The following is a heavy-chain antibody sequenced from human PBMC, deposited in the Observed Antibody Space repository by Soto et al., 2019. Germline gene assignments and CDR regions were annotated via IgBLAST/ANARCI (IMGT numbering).Heavy chain of an antibody. V-gene: IGHV4-59*01. CDR1: GGSISSYY. Sequence: SETLSLTCTVSGGSISSYYWSWIRQPPGKGLEWIGYIYYSGSTNYNPSLKSRVTISVDTSKNQFSLKLSSVTAADTAVYYCARGIGSYYDYVWGSYRLYYFDYWGQGTLVTVSS. J-gene: IGHJ4*02. CDR2: IYYSGST. CDR3: ARGIGSYYDYVWGSYRLYYFDY. D-gene: IGHD3-16*02.